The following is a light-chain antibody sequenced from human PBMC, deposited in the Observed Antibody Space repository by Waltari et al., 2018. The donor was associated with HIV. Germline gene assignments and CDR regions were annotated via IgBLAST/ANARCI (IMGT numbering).Light chain of an antibody. V-gene: IGLV1-47*01. J-gene: IGLJ2*01. CDR1: SSNIGSNY. Sequence: QSVLTQSPSASGTPGQRVTISCSGSSSNIGSNYVYWYQQLPGTAPKLLLYRNNQRPSGVPDRFPGSKSSTSSSLAISGLRSEYEAHYYCATWTDSLSGVVFGGGTKLRVL. CDR2: RNN. CDR3: ATWTDSLSGVV.